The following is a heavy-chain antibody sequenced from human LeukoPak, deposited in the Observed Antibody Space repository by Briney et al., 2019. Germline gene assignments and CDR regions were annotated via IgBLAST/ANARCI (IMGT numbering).Heavy chain of an antibody. D-gene: IGHD2-2*01. CDR1: GFTFSSYD. CDR3: ASHPAMHYYYYYMDV. Sequence: QSGGSLRLSCAASGFTFSSYDMNWVRQAPGKGLEWVSYISSSGSTIYYADSVKGRFTISRDNAKNSLYLQMNSLRAEDTAVYYCASHPAMHYYYYYMDVWGKGTTVTISS. CDR2: ISSSGSTI. V-gene: IGHV3-48*03. J-gene: IGHJ6*03.